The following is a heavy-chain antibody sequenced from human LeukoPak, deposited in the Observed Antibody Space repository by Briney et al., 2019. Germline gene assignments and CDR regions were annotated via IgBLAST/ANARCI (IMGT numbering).Heavy chain of an antibody. Sequence: SETLSLTCTVSGGSISSHYWSWIRQPPGKGLEWIGYIYYSGSTNYNPSLKSRVTISVDTSKNQFSLKLSSVTAADTAVYYCAAIGSSFPNWFDRWGQGTLVTVSS. V-gene: IGHV4-59*11. CDR1: GGSISSHY. J-gene: IGHJ5*02. CDR3: AAIGSSFPNWFDR. CDR2: IYYSGST. D-gene: IGHD6-6*01.